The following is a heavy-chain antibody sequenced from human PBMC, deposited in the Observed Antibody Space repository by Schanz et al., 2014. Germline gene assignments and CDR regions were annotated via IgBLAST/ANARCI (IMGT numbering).Heavy chain of an antibody. CDR3: TRVVGTGTTSLL. D-gene: IGHD1-1*01. CDR1: GFTFGDYA. V-gene: IGHV3-49*04. J-gene: IGHJ4*02. Sequence: EVQLVESGGGLVQPGRSLRLSCTASGFTFGDYAMSWVRQAPGKGLEWVGFIRSKAYGETREYAASVRGRFTISRDDSKSIAYLQMNSLKTEDTAVYYCTRVVGTGTTSLLWGRGTLVTVSS. CDR2: IRSKAYGETR.